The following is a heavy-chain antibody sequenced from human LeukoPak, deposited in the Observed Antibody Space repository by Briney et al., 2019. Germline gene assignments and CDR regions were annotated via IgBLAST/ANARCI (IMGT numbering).Heavy chain of an antibody. CDR3: ARVSGGVSYN. D-gene: IGHD3-10*01. J-gene: IGHJ4*02. Sequence: SETLSLTCTVSGYSISSGYYWGWIRQPPGKGLEWIGSIYYSGTTYYNPSLKSRVTISVDTSKNQFSLKLSSVTAADTAVYYCARVSGGVSYNWGQGTLVTVSS. CDR2: IYYSGTT. CDR1: GYSISSGYY. V-gene: IGHV4-38-2*02.